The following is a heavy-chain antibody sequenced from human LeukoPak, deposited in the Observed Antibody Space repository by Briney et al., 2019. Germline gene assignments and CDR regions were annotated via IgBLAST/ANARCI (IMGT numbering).Heavy chain of an antibody. Sequence: WASVKVSCKASGGTFSSYAISWVRQAPGQGLEWMGRIIPILGIANYAQKFQGRVTITADKSTSTAYMELSSLRSDDTAVYYCARGGVVVPAAGDYWGQGTLVTVSS. CDR2: IIPILGIA. J-gene: IGHJ4*02. CDR3: ARGGVVVPAAGDY. CDR1: GGTFSSYA. V-gene: IGHV1-69*04. D-gene: IGHD2-2*01.